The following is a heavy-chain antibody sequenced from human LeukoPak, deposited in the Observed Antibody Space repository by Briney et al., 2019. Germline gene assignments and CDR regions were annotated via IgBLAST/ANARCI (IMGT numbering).Heavy chain of an antibody. D-gene: IGHD2-2*02. CDR2: INPSSGGT. CDR3: ARDYCSTISCYTESWFDP. CDR1: GYTFTGYY. V-gene: IGHV1-2*02. Sequence: ASVKVSCKASGYTFTGYYIHWVRQAPGQGLEWMGWINPSSGGTNYAQKFQGRVTMTRDTSLSTAYMELSWLRSDDMAVYYCARDYCSTISCYTESWFDPWGQGTLVTVSS. J-gene: IGHJ5*02.